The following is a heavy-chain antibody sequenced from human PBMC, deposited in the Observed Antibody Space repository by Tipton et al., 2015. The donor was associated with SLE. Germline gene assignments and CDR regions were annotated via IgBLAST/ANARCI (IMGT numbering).Heavy chain of an antibody. D-gene: IGHD2-2*01. J-gene: IGHJ4*02. Sequence: SLRLSCAASGFTFSSYWMSWVCQAPGKGLEWVANIKQDGSEKYYVDSVKGRFTISRDNAKNSLYLQMNSLRAEDMAVYYCARDCSSTSCFDYWGQGTLVTVSS. V-gene: IGHV3-7*03. CDR1: GFTFSSYW. CDR2: IKQDGSEK. CDR3: ARDCSSTSCFDY.